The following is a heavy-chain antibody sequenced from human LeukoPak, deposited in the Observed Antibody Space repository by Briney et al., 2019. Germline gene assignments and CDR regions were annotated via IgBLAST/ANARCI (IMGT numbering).Heavy chain of an antibody. Sequence: GASVKVSCKASGGAFSSYAISWVRQAPGQGLEWMGRITPILGIANYAQKFQGRVTITADKSTSTAYMELSSLRSEDTAVYYCARDPNGSGSYPSYWGQGTLVTVSS. D-gene: IGHD3-10*01. CDR2: ITPILGIA. CDR1: GGAFSSYA. V-gene: IGHV1-69*04. CDR3: ARDPNGSGSYPSY. J-gene: IGHJ4*02.